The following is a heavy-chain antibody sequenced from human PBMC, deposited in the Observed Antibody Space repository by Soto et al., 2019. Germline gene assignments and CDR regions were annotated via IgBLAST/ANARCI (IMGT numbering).Heavy chain of an antibody. J-gene: IGHJ4*02. CDR2: ISHDETTK. V-gene: IGHV3-30-3*01. CDR1: GFTFSNYA. Sequence: QVQLVESGGGVVQPGKSLRLSCAASGFTFSNYALHWVRQATVKELEWVAVISHDETTKYYVDSVKGRFTISRDNSKNTLYLQMNSLRVEDTAVYYCTRTRNYIVATPPHYSGQGTLVTVSS. CDR3: TRTRNYIVATPPHY. D-gene: IGHD5-12*01.